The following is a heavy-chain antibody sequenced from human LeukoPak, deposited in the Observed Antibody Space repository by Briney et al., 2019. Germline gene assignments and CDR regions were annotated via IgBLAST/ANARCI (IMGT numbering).Heavy chain of an antibody. Sequence: SVKVSCKASGGTFSSYAISWVRQAPGQGLEWMGGIIPFFGRADYAQKFQGRVTITADKSTSTAYMDLTSLKSEDTAVYYCARDNNDYVWGSYRYGFDPWGQGTLVTVSS. D-gene: IGHD3-16*02. CDR2: IIPFFGRA. CDR3: ARDNNDYVWGSYRYGFDP. V-gene: IGHV1-69*06. CDR1: GGTFSSYA. J-gene: IGHJ5*02.